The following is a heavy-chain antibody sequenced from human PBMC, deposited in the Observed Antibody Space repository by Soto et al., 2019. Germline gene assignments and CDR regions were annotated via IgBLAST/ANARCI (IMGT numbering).Heavy chain of an antibody. J-gene: IGHJ6*02. Sequence: VESLKISCKGSGYSFTSHRIGWVRQMPGKGPEWMGIIYPGDSDTRYSPSFQGQVTISADKSISTAYLQWSSLKASDTAMYYCARPREAGKNYYGVDVWGQGTTVTVS. CDR1: GYSFTSHR. CDR3: ARPREAGKNYYGVDV. V-gene: IGHV5-51*01. CDR2: IYPGDSDT. D-gene: IGHD6-19*01.